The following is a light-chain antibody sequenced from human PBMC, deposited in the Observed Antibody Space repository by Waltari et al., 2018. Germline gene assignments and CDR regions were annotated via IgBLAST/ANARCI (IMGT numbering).Light chain of an antibody. CDR1: QSVGRAL. Sequence: SCRASQSVGRALAWYQQKPGQAPRLLFYDAFRSATGISDKFSGRGAGTDFTLTISRVEPEDFAVYFCQMYVSLPVTFGKGTKVEV. V-gene: IGKV3-20*01. J-gene: IGKJ1*01. CDR2: DAF. CDR3: QMYVSLPVT.